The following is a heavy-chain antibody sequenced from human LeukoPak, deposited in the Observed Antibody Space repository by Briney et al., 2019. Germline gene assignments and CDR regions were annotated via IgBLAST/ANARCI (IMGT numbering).Heavy chain of an antibody. CDR1: GYSFTSFV. CDR2: INAYNGNT. Sequence: GASVKVSCKASGYSFTSFVISWVRQAPGQGLEWMGGINAYNGNTNYAQKLQGRVTMSTDTTTSTAYMELRSLTSDDTAVYYCARQVGAAGTGPRFDPWGQGTLVTVSS. J-gene: IGHJ5*02. CDR3: ARQVGAAGTGPRFDP. D-gene: IGHD6-13*01. V-gene: IGHV1-18*01.